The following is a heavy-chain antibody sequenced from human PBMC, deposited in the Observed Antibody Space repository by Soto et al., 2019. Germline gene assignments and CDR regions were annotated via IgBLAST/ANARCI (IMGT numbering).Heavy chain of an antibody. D-gene: IGHD3-3*01. V-gene: IGHV3-23*01. CDR2: IRGSGDVT. Sequence: EVQLLESGGGLVQPGGSLRLSCAASGFTFSNYAMTWVRQAPGKGLEWVSVIRGSGDVTYYADSVQGRFAITRDNSKNTLYLQMSSVRDEDTAIYYCAKRGGPSYTYNMNLWGKGTTVTVSS. J-gene: IGHJ6*03. CDR1: GFTFSNYA. CDR3: AKRGGPSYTYNMNL.